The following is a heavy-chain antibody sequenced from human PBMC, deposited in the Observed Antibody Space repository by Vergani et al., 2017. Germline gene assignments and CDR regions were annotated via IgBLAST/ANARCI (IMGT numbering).Heavy chain of an antibody. CDR3: AADAARESYYYYMYV. CDR1: GFTFTSSA. CDR2: IVVGSGNT. Sequence: QMQLVQSGPEVKKPGTSVKVSCKASGFTFTSSAVQWVRQARGQRLEWIGWIVVGSGNTNYAQKFQERVTIPRDMSTSTAYMVLSSLRSEDTSVCYCAADAARESYYYYMYVWGKGTTVTVSS. J-gene: IGHJ6*03. V-gene: IGHV1-58*01. D-gene: IGHD3-10*01.